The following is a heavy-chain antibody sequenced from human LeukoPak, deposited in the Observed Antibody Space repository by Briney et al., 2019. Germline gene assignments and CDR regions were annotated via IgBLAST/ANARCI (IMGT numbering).Heavy chain of an antibody. V-gene: IGHV3-7*03. J-gene: IGHJ4*02. Sequence: GGSLRLSCAASGFTFSSFWLSWVRRAPGQGLEWVAHINADGSRKDYVDSVKGRFTISRDDAKNSLYLQMNSLRAEDTAVYYCARDYDSSGYYSFWGQGTLVTVSS. CDR3: ARDYDSSGYYSF. CDR2: INADGSRK. CDR1: GFTFSSFW. D-gene: IGHD3-22*01.